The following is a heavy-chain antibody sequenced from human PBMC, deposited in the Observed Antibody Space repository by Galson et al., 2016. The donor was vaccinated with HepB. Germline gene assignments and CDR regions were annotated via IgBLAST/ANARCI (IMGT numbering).Heavy chain of an antibody. J-gene: IGHJ6*02. CDR1: GGTFSSYA. V-gene: IGHV1-69*13. CDR3: ARDSRDYYYSSYYGVDV. CDR2: IIPVFGTP. Sequence: SVKVSCKASGGTFSSYAINWVRQAPGQGLEWMGGIIPVFGTPNYAQKFQGRVTITADESTSTAYMELSSLRSEDTAVYYCARDSRDYYYSSYYGVDVWGQGTTVTVSS. D-gene: IGHD3-22*01.